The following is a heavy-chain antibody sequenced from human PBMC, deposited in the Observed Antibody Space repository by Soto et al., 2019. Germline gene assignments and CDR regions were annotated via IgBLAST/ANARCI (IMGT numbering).Heavy chain of an antibody. D-gene: IGHD3-16*02. J-gene: IGHJ4*02. CDR3: ARGLGREYRDTRGHFNLEY. CDR2: LYPDGRA. Sequence: GGSLRLSCAASCFTVSSNYLTCVRQAPWEGLKWFSVLYPDGRANYADSVKGRFTISTDNSKNSVYLQMNTLRAEDTAVYYCARGLGREYRDTRGHFNLEYWGQGTMVTVSS. V-gene: IGHV3-53*01. CDR1: CFTVSSNY.